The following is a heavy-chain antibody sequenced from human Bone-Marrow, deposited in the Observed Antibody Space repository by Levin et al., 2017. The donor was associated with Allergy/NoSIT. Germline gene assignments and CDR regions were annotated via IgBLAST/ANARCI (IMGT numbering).Heavy chain of an antibody. CDR3: AKDRGYSSGWGADS. Sequence: GGSLRLSCAASGFTFSNYAMAWFRQAPGKGLEWVSSITGSGSLTYYADSVKGRCTISRDESQSTLFLQMNNLRADDTAIYYCAKDRGYSSGWGADSWGQGALVTVSS. V-gene: IGHV3-23*01. CDR1: GFTFSNYA. D-gene: IGHD6-19*01. CDR2: ITGSGSLT. J-gene: IGHJ4*02.